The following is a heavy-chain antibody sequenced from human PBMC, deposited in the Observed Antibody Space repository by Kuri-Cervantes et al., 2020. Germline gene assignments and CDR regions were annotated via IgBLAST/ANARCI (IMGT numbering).Heavy chain of an antibody. V-gene: IGHV4-34*01. CDR3: ARGRGGVVPAANADY. J-gene: IGHJ4*02. Sequence: SETLSLTCAVYGGSFSCYYWSWIRQPPGKGLEWLGEINHSGSTNHNPSLKSRVTISVNTSKNQFSLTLSHVTAAETAVDYFARGRGGVVPAANADYWGQGTLVTVSS. D-gene: IGHD2-2*01. CDR1: GGSFSCYY. CDR2: INHSGST.